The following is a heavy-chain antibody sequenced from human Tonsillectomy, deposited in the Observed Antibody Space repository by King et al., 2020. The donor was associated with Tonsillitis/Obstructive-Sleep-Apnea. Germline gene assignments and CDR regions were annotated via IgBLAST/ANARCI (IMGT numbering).Heavy chain of an antibody. V-gene: IGHV4-39*01. Sequence: QLQESGPGLVKPSETLSLTCTVSGGSISGSSYYWGWIRQPPGKGLEWIGSFYYSGTTYYNPSLKSRVTISVDTSKNQFSLKLTSVTAADTAVYYCARLGSSGWYPYFSGMDVWGQGTTVTVSS. CDR3: ARLGSSGWYPYFSGMDV. D-gene: IGHD6-19*01. CDR2: FYYSGTT. J-gene: IGHJ6*02. CDR1: GGSISGSSYY.